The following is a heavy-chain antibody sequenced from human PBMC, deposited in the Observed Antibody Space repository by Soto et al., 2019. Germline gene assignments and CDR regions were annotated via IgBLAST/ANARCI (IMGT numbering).Heavy chain of an antibody. V-gene: IGHV1-3*01. CDR2: INAGNGNT. J-gene: IGHJ4*02. CDR1: GYTFTSYA. D-gene: IGHD6-13*01. Sequence: ASVKVSCKASGYTFTSYAMHWVRQAPGQRLEWMGWINAGNGNTKYSQKFQGRVTITRDTSASTAYMELSSLRSEDTAVYYCARERNGYSTSCVNFDHWGQGALVTVSS. CDR3: ARERNGYSTSCVNFDH.